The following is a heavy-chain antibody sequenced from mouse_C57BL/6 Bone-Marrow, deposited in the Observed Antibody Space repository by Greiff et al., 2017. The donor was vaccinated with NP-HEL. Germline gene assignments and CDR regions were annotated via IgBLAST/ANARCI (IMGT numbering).Heavy chain of an antibody. CDR1: GFTFSDYY. CDR2: ISNGGGST. CDR3: AGGWAAWFAY. V-gene: IGHV5-12*01. D-gene: IGHD3-3*01. J-gene: IGHJ3*01. Sequence: EVQGVESGGGLVQPGGSLKLSCAASGFTFSDYYMYWVRQTPEKRLEWVAYISNGGGSTYYPDTVKGRFTISRDNAKNTLYLQMSRLKSEDTAMYYCAGGWAAWFAYWGQGTLVTVSA.